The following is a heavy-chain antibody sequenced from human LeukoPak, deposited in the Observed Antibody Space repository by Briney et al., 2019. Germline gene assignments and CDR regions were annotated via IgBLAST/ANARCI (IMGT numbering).Heavy chain of an antibody. Sequence: HPGGSLRLSCAASGFTFSSYAMSWVRQAPGKGLEWVSVIYSGGSTYYADSVKGRFTISRDNSKNTLYLQMNSLRAEDTAVYYCASPILTGHYRRVDYWGQGTLVTVSS. CDR1: GFTFSSYA. CDR2: IYSGGST. D-gene: IGHD3-9*01. J-gene: IGHJ4*02. CDR3: ASPILTGHYRRVDY. V-gene: IGHV3-66*01.